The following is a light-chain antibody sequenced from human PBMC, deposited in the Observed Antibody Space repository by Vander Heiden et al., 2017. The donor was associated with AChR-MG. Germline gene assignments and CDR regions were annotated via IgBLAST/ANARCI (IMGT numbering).Light chain of an antibody. CDR3: QVWDSSTLVV. Sequence: SYELTQPLSVSVALGQTARIACGGTHIGSYNVHWYQQRPGQAPVLVVKRDRNRPSGIPDRISGSSSGNTATLTISRAQAGDEADYYCQVWDSSTLVVFGGGTKLTGL. CDR2: RDR. CDR1: HIGSYN. J-gene: IGLJ2*01. V-gene: IGLV3-9*01.